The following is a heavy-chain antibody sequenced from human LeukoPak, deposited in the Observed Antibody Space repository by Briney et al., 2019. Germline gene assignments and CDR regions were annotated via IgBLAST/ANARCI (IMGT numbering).Heavy chain of an antibody. V-gene: IGHV3-21*01. CDR2: ISSSSSYI. CDR3: AKERDLEWLKNDAFDI. J-gene: IGHJ3*02. D-gene: IGHD3-3*01. Sequence: GGSLRLSCAASRFTFSSYSMNWVRQAPGKGLEWVSSISSSSSYIYYADSVKGRFTISRDNAKNSLYLQMNSLRAEDTAVYYCAKERDLEWLKNDAFDIWGQGTMVTVSS. CDR1: RFTFSSYS.